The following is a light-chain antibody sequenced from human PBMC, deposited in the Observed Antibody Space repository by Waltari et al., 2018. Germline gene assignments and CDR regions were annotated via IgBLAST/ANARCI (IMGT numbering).Light chain of an antibody. CDR3: QQRFNWPPIT. V-gene: IGKV3-11*01. J-gene: IGKJ5*01. Sequence: EVVMTQSPATLSVSPGERATLSCRASQTVSNSLGWYQQNPGQPPRLLIYEASKRATGIPARFSGSGSGTDFTLTISSLEAEDFAVYYCQQRFNWPPITFGQGTRLEIK. CDR2: EAS. CDR1: QTVSNS.